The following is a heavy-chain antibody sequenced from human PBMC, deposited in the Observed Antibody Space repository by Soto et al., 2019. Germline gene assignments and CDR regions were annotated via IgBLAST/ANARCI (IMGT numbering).Heavy chain of an antibody. Sequence: PGGSLRLSCAASGFTFSSYAMSWVRQAPGKGLEWVSAISGSGGSTYYADSVKGRFTISRDNSKNTLYLQMNSLRAEDTAVYYCAKDAFLITMIVVADPFDFWGQGSMVPGSS. D-gene: IGHD3-22*01. CDR2: ISGSGGST. V-gene: IGHV3-23*01. CDR3: AKDAFLITMIVVADPFDF. CDR1: GFTFSSYA. J-gene: IGHJ3*01.